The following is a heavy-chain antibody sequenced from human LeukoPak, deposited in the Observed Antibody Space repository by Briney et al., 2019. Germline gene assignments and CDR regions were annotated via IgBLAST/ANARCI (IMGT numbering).Heavy chain of an antibody. J-gene: IGHJ3*02. CDR1: GGSFSGYY. D-gene: IGHD3-10*02. Sequence: PSETLSLTCAVYGGSFSGYYWSWIRQPPGKGLEWVGEINHSGSTNYNPSLKSRVTISVDTSKNQFSLKLSSVTAADTAVYYCARHVRYRGFAFDIWGQGTMATVSS. CDR2: INHSGST. V-gene: IGHV4-34*01. CDR3: ARHVRYRGFAFDI.